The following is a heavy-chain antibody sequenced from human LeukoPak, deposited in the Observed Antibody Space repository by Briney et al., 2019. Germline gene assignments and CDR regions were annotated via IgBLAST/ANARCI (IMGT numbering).Heavy chain of an antibody. J-gene: IGHJ5*02. D-gene: IGHD5-12*01. CDR2: MNPNSGNT. CDR1: GYTFTSYD. CDR3: VRRVDTIEFDP. V-gene: IGHV1-8*01. Sequence: ASVKVSCKASGYTFTSYDINWVRQATGQGLEWMGWMNPNSGNTAYAQKFQGRVTMTRDNSVTTAYMELSSLTFEDSAVYYCVRRVDTIEFDPWGQGTLVTVSS.